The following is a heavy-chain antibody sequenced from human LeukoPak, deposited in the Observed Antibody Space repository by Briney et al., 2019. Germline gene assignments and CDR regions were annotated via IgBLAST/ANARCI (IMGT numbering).Heavy chain of an antibody. CDR1: GFTFSSYG. Sequence: GGSLRLSCAASGFTFSSYGMHWVRQAPGKGLEWVAFIRYDGSNKYYADSVKGRFTISRDNPKNTLYLQMNSLRAEDTAVYYCAKGSYYDSSGSIDYWGQGTLVTVSS. V-gene: IGHV3-30*02. J-gene: IGHJ4*02. CDR2: IRYDGSNK. D-gene: IGHD3-22*01. CDR3: AKGSYYDSSGSIDY.